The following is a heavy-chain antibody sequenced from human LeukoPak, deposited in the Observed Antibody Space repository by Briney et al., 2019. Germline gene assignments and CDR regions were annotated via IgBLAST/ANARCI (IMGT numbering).Heavy chain of an antibody. J-gene: IGHJ3*02. Sequence: SVKVSCKASGGTFSSYAISWVRQAPGQGLEWMGGIIPIFGTANYAQKFQGRVTITTDESTSTAYMELSSLRSEDTAVYYCARIGGTGTMEYDAFDIWGQGTMVTVSS. D-gene: IGHD1-7*01. CDR2: IIPIFGTA. CDR1: GGTFSSYA. CDR3: ARIGGTGTMEYDAFDI. V-gene: IGHV1-69*05.